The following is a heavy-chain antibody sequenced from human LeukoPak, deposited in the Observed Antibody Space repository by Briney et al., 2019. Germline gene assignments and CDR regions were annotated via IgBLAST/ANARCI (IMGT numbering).Heavy chain of an antibody. Sequence: SVKVSCKASGGTFSNYAISWVRQAPGQGLEWMGGIIPIFGTANYAQKFQGRVMITADKSTSTAYMELSSLRSEDTAVYYCARVEALDTAMVTRGYFDYWGQGTLVTVSS. J-gene: IGHJ4*02. D-gene: IGHD5-18*01. CDR1: GGTFSNYA. CDR2: IIPIFGTA. CDR3: ARVEALDTAMVTRGYFDY. V-gene: IGHV1-69*06.